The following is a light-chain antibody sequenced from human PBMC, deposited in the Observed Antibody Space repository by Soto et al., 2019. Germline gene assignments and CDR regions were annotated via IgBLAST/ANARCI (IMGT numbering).Light chain of an antibody. V-gene: IGKV3-11*01. CDR3: QQRSNWPLT. J-gene: IGKJ1*01. CDR1: QNVSSY. CDR2: DAS. Sequence: EIVLTQSPATLSLSPGERDTLSCRASQNVSSYLAWYQQKPGQAPRLLIYDASNRATGIPARFSGSGSGTDFTLTISSLEPEDFAVYYCQQRSNWPLTFGQGTKVDIK.